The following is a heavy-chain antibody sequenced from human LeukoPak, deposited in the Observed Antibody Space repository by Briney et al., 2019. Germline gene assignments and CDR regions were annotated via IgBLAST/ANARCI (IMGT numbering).Heavy chain of an antibody. D-gene: IGHD3-10*01. CDR3: AKDYYGSGSYGRFDY. CDR2: ISWNSGSI. V-gene: IGHV3-9*01. Sequence: GRSLRLSCAASGFTFDDYAMHWVRQAPGKGLEWVSGISWNSGSIGYADSVKGRFTISRDNAKNSLYLQMNSLRAEDTALYYCAKDYYGSGSYGRFDYWGQGTLVTVSS. J-gene: IGHJ4*02. CDR1: GFTFDDYA.